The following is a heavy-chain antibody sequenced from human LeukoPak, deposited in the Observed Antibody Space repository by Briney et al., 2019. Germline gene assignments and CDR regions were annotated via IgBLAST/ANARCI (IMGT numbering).Heavy chain of an antibody. CDR3: AREDTAAAGPAVDY. J-gene: IGHJ4*02. V-gene: IGHV3-21*01. CDR1: GFTFSSYS. CDR2: ISSSSSYI. Sequence: GGSLRLSCAASGFTFSSYSMNWVRQAPGKGLEWVSSISSSSSYIYYADSVKGRFTISRDNAKNSLYLQMNSLRAEDTAVYYCAREDTAAAGPAVDYWGQGTLVTVSS. D-gene: IGHD6-13*01.